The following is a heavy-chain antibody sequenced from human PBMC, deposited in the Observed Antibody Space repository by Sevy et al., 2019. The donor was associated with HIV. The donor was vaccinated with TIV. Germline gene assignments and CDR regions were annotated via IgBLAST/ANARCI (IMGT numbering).Heavy chain of an antibody. D-gene: IGHD6-13*01. CDR3: VKERGIASAGTEFED. CDR2: ISKNVVTT. J-gene: IGHJ1*01. CDR1: GFIVSNYA. Sequence: GGSLRLSCAASGFIVSNYAISWVRQAPGKGLEYVSCISKNVVTTYYANSVKGRFTISRDNSKNTVYLQMNSLRAEDTAVYYCVKERGIASAGTEFEDWGQGTLVTVSS. V-gene: IGHV3-23*01.